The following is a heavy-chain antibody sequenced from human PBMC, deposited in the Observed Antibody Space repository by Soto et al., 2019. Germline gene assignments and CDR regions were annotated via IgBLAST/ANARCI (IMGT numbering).Heavy chain of an antibody. Sequence: ASVKVSCKASGYTFTSYGISWVRQAPGQGLEWMGWISAYNGNTNYAQKLQGRVTITTDTSTSTAYMELRSPRSDDTAVYYCAREYYYDSSGYYQWAYGTDVWG. CDR2: ISAYNGNT. V-gene: IGHV1-18*01. D-gene: IGHD3-22*01. CDR1: GYTFTSYG. CDR3: AREYYYDSSGYYQWAYGTDV. J-gene: IGHJ6*02.